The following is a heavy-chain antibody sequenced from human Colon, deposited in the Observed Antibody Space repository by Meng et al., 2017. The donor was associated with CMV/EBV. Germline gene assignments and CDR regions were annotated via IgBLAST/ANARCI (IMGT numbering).Heavy chain of an antibody. CDR1: GFTFSSYE. CDR3: ARKGGDYREAFDV. J-gene: IGHJ3*01. Sequence: GGSLRLSCAASGFTFSSYEMHWVRQAPGKGLEWVSYISTTGLNIYYADSVKGRFTISRDNGKNSLYLQMSSLRAEDTALYSCARKGGDYREAFDVWGQGTMVTVSS. CDR2: ISTTGLNI. V-gene: IGHV3-48*03. D-gene: IGHD3-16*02.